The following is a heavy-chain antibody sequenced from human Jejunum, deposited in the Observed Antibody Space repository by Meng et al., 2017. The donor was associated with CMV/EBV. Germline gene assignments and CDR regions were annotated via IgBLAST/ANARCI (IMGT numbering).Heavy chain of an antibody. D-gene: IGHD3-22*01. CDR3: AKDLFYDGSGYYLGN. CDR2: IYSGGSTT. CDR1: GFTFSTYA. V-gene: IGHV3-23*03. Sequence: GFTFSTYAMTWVRQAPGKGLEWVSLIYSGGSTTYYEDSVKGRFTISRDDSKNTLYLQMNSLRAEDTAIYYCAKDLFYDGSGYYLGNWGQGALVTVSS. J-gene: IGHJ4*02.